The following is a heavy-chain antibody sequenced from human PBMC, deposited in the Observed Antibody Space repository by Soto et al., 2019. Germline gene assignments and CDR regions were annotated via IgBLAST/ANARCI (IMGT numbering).Heavy chain of an antibody. J-gene: IGHJ3*02. CDR2: IKSKTDGGTT. D-gene: IGHD1-26*01. Sequence: GGSLRLSCAASGFTFSNAWMNWVRQAPGKGLEWVGRIKSKTDGGTTDYAAPVKGRFTISRDDSKKTLNLQMNSLKTDDTVFYYCTTDGIHDAFDIGGQGTMVTGSS. CDR3: TTDGIHDAFDI. CDR1: GFTFSNAW. V-gene: IGHV3-15*07.